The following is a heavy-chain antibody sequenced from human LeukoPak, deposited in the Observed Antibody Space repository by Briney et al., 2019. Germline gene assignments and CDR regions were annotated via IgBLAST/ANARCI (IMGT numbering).Heavy chain of an antibody. J-gene: IGHJ4*02. D-gene: IGHD5-18*01. CDR2: INHSGST. Sequence: PSETLSLTCAVYGGSFSGYYWSWIRQPPGKGLEWIGEINHSGSTNYNPSLKSRVTISVDTSKNQFSLKLSSVTAADTAVYYCARGRYSYGFNDYWGQGTLVTVSS. CDR3: ARGRYSYGFNDY. CDR1: GGSFSGYY. V-gene: IGHV4-34*01.